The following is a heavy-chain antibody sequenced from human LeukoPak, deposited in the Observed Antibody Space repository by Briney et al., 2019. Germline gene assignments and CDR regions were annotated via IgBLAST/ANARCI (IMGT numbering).Heavy chain of an antibody. Sequence: SETLSLTCTVSGGSISSYYWSWIRQPPGKGLEWIGYIYYSGSTNYNPSLKSRVTISVDTSKNQFSLKLSSVTAADTAVYYCARGPGADDGTIAATQPYPVFDYWGQGTLVTVSS. D-gene: IGHD6-25*01. CDR3: ARGPGADDGTIAATQPYPVFDY. CDR2: IYYSGST. V-gene: IGHV4-59*12. CDR1: GGSISSYY. J-gene: IGHJ4*02.